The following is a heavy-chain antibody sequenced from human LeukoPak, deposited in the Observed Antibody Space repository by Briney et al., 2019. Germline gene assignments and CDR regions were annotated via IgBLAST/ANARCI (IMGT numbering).Heavy chain of an antibody. CDR1: GFTFSNYG. D-gene: IGHD5-18*01. V-gene: IGHV3-30*02. J-gene: IGHJ5*02. CDR3: ARDLEFTGGYSYGGFDP. CDR2: IRYDGSNK. Sequence: GGSLRLSCAASGFTFSNYGMHWVRQAPGKGLEWVTFIRYDGSNKYYADSVKGRFTISRDNSKNTLYLQMNSLRVEDTAVYYCARDLEFTGGYSYGGFDPWGQGTLVTVSS.